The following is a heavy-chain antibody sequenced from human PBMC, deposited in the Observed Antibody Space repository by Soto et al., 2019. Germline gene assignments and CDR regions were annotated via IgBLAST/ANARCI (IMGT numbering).Heavy chain of an antibody. CDR2: IIPMFRTT. CDR3: ARVDSILLEGEEWFDP. Sequence: QVQLVQSGAEVKKPGSSARVSCEASGDTFNNHAFSWVRQAPGQGLEWMGSIIPMFRTTDYAQRFQGRVTITADESTTTVYLDLISLRSDDTAIYYCARVDSILLEGEEWFDPWGQGTLVTVSS. CDR1: GDTFNNHA. J-gene: IGHJ5*02. V-gene: IGHV1-69*18. D-gene: IGHD3-16*01.